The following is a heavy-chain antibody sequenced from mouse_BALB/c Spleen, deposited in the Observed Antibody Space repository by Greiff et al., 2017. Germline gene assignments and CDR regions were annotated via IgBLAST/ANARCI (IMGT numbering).Heavy chain of an antibody. CDR3: ARSTMITGGFAY. V-gene: IGHV3-2*02. J-gene: IGHJ3*01. D-gene: IGHD2-4*01. CDR1: GYSITSDYA. Sequence: EVQLQQSGPGLVKLSQSLSLTCTVTGYSITSDYAWNWIRQFPGNKLEWMGYISYSGSTSYNPSLKSRISITRDTSKNQFFLQLNSVTTEDTATYYCARSTMITGGFAYWGQGTLVTVSA. CDR2: ISYSGST.